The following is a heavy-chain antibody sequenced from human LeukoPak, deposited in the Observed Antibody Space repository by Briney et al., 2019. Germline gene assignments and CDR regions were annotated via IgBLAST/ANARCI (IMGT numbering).Heavy chain of an antibody. D-gene: IGHD2-8*02. J-gene: IGHJ6*03. V-gene: IGHV3-23*01. CDR3: AKGGNYCTGGVCYYYYMDV. Sequence: PGGSLRLSCAASGFTFSSYAMSRVRQAPGKGLEWVSAISGSGGSTYYADSVKGRFTISRDNSENTLYLQMNSLRAEDTAVYYCAKGGNYCTGGVCYYYYMDVWGKGTTVTVSS. CDR2: ISGSGGST. CDR1: GFTFSSYA.